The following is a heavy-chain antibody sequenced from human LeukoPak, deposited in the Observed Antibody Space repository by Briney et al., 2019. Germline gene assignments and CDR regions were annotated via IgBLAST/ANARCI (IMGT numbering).Heavy chain of an antibody. CDR2: ISSSSSTI. Sequence: PGGSLRLSCAASGFTFSSYEMNWVRQAPGKGLEWVSYISSSSSTIYYADSVKGRFTISRDIAKNSLYLQMNSLRAEDTAVYYCARDLVTMVRGVIDDAFDIWGQGTMVTVSS. J-gene: IGHJ3*02. CDR1: GFTFSSYE. V-gene: IGHV3-48*03. D-gene: IGHD3-10*01. CDR3: ARDLVTMVRGVIDDAFDI.